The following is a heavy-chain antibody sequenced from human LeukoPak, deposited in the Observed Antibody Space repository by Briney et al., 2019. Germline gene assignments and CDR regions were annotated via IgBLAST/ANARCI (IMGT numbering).Heavy chain of an antibody. CDR3: ARGGSCSSTSCYEDYYYYMDV. CDR2: MNPNSGNT. CDR1: GYTFTSYD. Sequence: ASVKVSCKASGYTFTSYDINWVRQATGQGLEWMGWMNPNSGNTGYAQKFQGRVTMTRNTSISTAYMELSSLRSEDAAVYYCARGGSCSSTSCYEDYYYYMDVWGKGTTVTVSS. D-gene: IGHD2-2*01. J-gene: IGHJ6*03. V-gene: IGHV1-8*01.